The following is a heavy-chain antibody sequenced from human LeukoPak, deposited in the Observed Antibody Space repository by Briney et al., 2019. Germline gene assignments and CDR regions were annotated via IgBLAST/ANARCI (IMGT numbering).Heavy chain of an antibody. D-gene: IGHD3-10*01. CDR2: IFSNDEK. Sequence: SGPTLVNPTETLTLTCTVSGFSLSNARMGVSWIRQPPGKALEWLAHIFSNDEKSYSTSLKSRLTISKDTSKSQVDLTMTNMDPEDTAAHYCAQLPLLWGPRPYYYYGMDVWGQGTTVTVSS. CDR1: GFSLSNARMG. J-gene: IGHJ6*02. CDR3: AQLPLLWGPRPYYYYGMDV. V-gene: IGHV2-26*01.